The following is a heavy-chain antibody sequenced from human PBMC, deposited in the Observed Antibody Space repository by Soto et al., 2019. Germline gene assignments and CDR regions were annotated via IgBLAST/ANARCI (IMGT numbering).Heavy chain of an antibody. D-gene: IGHD6-25*01. V-gene: IGHV1-18*04. CDR1: GYTFTSYG. CDR2: ISAFNGDT. Sequence: QVQLVQSGSEVKKPGASVNVSCKAFGYTFTSYGFSWVRQVPGQGLEWLGWISAFNGDTQYAQTMKGRLTVMTETSTTSVHMELRRLTPADTAVYYCTREAGWQRMVPYDWGQGTLVTVS. J-gene: IGHJ4*02. CDR3: TREAGWQRMVPYD.